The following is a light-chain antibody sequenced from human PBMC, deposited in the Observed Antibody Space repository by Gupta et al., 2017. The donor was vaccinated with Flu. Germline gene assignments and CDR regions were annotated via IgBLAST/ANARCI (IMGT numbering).Light chain of an antibody. CDR2: DDS. J-gene: IGLJ1*01. Sequence: GSKSVHCYQQKPGPAPVLIVYDDSNRLSGIPERFSGSNYVTTATVTISRVEAGDEADYYCQVGDSSSDIYVFGTGTKVTVL. CDR3: QVGDSSSDIYV. CDR1: GSKS. V-gene: IGLV3-21*02.